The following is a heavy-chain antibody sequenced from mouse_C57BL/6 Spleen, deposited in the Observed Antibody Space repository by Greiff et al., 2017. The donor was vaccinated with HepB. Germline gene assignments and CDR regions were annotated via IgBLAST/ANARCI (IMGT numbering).Heavy chain of an antibody. CDR3: ARRGEYYYAMDY. CDR2: IYWDDDK. CDR1: GFSLRTSGMG. Sequence: QVTLKVSGPGILQSSQSLSLTCSFSGFSLRTSGMGVSWLRQPSGQGLVWLVHIYWDDDKRYNPYMKSCLTISKDTSRNQVFLKITSVDTADTATCYCARRGEYYYAMDYWGQGTSVTVSS. J-gene: IGHJ4*01. V-gene: IGHV8-12*01.